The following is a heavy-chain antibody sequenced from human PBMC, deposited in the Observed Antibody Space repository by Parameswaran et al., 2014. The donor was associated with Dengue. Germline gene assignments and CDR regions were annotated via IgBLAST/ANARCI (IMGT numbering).Heavy chain of an antibody. V-gene: IGHV1-69*06. D-gene: IGHD2-15*01. CDR3: AKKDSGSWPQYPYYPLDV. J-gene: IGHJ6*02. Sequence: SVKVSCKVSGDTLSSYIISWVRQAPGQGLEWLGGINPVFGTTKMAQKFQGRVTLTAAKSTSTVYMDVRSLRSEDAAVYFCAKKDSGSWPQYPYYPLDVWGQGTTVTVSS. CDR2: INPVFGTT. CDR1: GDTLSSYI.